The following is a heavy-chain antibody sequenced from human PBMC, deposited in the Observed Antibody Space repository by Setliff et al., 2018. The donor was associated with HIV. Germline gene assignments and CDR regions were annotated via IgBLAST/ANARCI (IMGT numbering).Heavy chain of an antibody. CDR1: GYTFTNYY. D-gene: IGHD6-19*01. CDR3: ARDEVIEVAGDFDN. V-gene: IGHV1-2*02. CDR2: INPNSGGT. Sequence: ASVKVSCKASGYTFTNYYMHWVRQAPGQGLGWMGWINPNSGGTNYAQKFQGRVTMTRDTSISTAYMELSRLRSDDTAVYYCARDEVIEVAGDFDNWGQGTLVTVSS. J-gene: IGHJ4*02.